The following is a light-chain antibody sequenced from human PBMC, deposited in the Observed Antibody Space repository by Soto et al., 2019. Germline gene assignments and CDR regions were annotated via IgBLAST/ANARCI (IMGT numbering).Light chain of an antibody. J-gene: IGKJ4*01. CDR2: AAS. CDR3: QQYYIYPLS. CDR1: QGISSY. Sequence: AIRMTQSPSSFSAATGDRLTITCRARQGISSYLAWYQQKQGRAPKLLIYAASTLQSGVTARFSGSGCGTDLPLTFRCLQSEDFANYYCQQYYIYPLSFGGGTQGEI. V-gene: IGKV1-8*01.